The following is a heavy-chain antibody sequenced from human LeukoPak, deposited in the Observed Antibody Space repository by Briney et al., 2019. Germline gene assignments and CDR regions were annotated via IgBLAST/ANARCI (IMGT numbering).Heavy chain of an antibody. Sequence: ASVKVSCKASGYTFTSYGISWVRQAPGQGLEWMGWISAYNGNTNYAQKLQGRVTMNTDTSTSTAYMELRSLRSDDTAVYYCARSSDYYDSSGRFDPWGQGTLVTVSS. CDR3: ARSSDYYDSSGRFDP. D-gene: IGHD3-22*01. J-gene: IGHJ5*02. V-gene: IGHV1-18*01. CDR2: ISAYNGNT. CDR1: GYTFTSYG.